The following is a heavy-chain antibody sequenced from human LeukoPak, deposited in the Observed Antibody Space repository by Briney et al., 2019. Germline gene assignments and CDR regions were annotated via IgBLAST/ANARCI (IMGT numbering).Heavy chain of an antibody. J-gene: IGHJ4*02. CDR2: IYYSGST. CDR3: ASVSIGEKWGSFDY. V-gene: IGHV4-39*07. Sequence: SETLSLTCTVSGGSISSSSYYWGWIRQPPGKGLEWIGRIYYSGSTYYNPSLKSRVTISVDTSKNQFSLKLSSVTAADTAVYYCASVSIGEKWGSFDYWGQGTLVTVSS. CDR1: GGSISSSSYY. D-gene: IGHD3-16*01.